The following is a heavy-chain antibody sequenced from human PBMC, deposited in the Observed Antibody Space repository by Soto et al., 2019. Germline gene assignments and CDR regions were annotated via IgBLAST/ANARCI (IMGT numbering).Heavy chain of an antibody. D-gene: IGHD3-10*01. CDR2: VYSGGTT. CDR3: ARGRSASSDFDS. Sequence: EVQLVESGGGLVQPGGSLRLSCAASGFTVSTYYMNWVRQAPGEGLGWVSVVYSGGTTYYADSVRGRFTISRDNYKSPPFLQMNSLRAEDTAVYYCARGRSASSDFDSWGQGTLVTVSS. CDR1: GFTVSTYY. V-gene: IGHV3-66*01. J-gene: IGHJ4*02.